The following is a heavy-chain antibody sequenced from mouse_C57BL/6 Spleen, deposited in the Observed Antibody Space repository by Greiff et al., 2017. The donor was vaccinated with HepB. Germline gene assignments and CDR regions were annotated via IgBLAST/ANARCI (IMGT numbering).Heavy chain of an antibody. D-gene: IGHD2-2*01. CDR3: ARGSTMVTTLFDY. V-gene: IGHV1-53*01. CDR2: INPSNGGT. J-gene: IGHJ2*01. CDR1: GYTFTSYW. Sequence: VQLQQPGTELVKPGASVKLSCKASGYTFTSYWMHWVKQRPGQGLEWIGNINPSNGGTNYNEKFKSKATLTVDKSSSTAYMQLSSLTSEDSAVYYCARGSTMVTTLFDYWGQGTTLTVSS.